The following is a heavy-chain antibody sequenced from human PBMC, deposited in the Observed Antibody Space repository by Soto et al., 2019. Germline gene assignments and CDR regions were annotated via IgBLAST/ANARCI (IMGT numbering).Heavy chain of an antibody. Sequence: EVQLLESGGDFKQPGGSLRLSCEGSGFNFSNYALNWVRQAPGKRLEWVSVISGNSGTTYYAASVKGRFTISRDNSKKTLYLQTNSLAADDTAVYYCANGRAIKVCGVITSFDSWGQGTLVTVSS. V-gene: IGHV3-23*01. CDR3: ANGRAIKVCGVITSFDS. CDR2: ISGNSGTT. J-gene: IGHJ4*02. CDR1: GFNFSNYA. D-gene: IGHD3-3*01.